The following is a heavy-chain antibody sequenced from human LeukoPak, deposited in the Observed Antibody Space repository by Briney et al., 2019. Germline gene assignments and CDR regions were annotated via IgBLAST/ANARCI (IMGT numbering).Heavy chain of an antibody. D-gene: IGHD6-13*01. V-gene: IGHV3-7*01. CDR2: IKQDGGET. Sequence: GGSLRLSCVASDFIFSSYWMTWVRQAPGKGLEWVANIKQDGGETYYVGSVKVRFTISRDNAQNSLYLQMNSLRAEDTAIYYCAGGVWPRSNYWGQGTLVTVSS. CDR1: DFIFSSYW. J-gene: IGHJ4*02. CDR3: AGGVWPRSNY.